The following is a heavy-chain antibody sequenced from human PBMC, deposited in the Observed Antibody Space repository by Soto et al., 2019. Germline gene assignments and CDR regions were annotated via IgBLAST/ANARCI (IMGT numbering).Heavy chain of an antibody. CDR1: GGSISSSNW. D-gene: IGHD3-22*01. CDR3: ARGPDYYDSSGYYNAFDY. J-gene: IGHJ4*02. CDR2: IYHSGST. Sequence: KPSETLSLTCAVSGGSISSSNWWSWVRQPPGKGLEWIGEIYHSGSTNYNPSLKSRVTISVDKSKNQFSLKLSSVTAADTAVYYCARGPDYYDSSGYYNAFDYWGQGTLVTVSS. V-gene: IGHV4-4*02.